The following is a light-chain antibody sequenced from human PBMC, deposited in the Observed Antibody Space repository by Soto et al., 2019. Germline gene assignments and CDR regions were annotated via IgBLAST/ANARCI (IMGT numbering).Light chain of an antibody. CDR1: QSVSSSY. CDR2: GAS. J-gene: IGKJ1*01. CDR3: QQYGSSPWT. V-gene: IGKV3-20*01. Sequence: EIVLTQSPGTLSLSPGERATLSCRASQSVSSSYLAWYQQKPGQAPRLLIYGASSRATGIPDRFSGSGSGTDFTLTISSLDPEDFAVYYCQQYGSSPWTFGQGTKVEIK.